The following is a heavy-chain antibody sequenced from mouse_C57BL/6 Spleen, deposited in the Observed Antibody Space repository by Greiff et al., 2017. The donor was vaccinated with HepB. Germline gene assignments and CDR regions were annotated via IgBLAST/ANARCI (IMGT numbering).Heavy chain of an antibody. CDR3: ARRDTTVVEDFDY. V-gene: IGHV1-81*01. Sequence: VQLQQSGAELARPGASVKLSCKASGYTFTSYGISWVKQRTGQGLEWIGEIYPRSGNTYYNEKFKGKATLTADKSSIKAYMELRSLTSEDSAVYFCARRDTTVVEDFDYWGQGTTLTVSS. CDR2: IYPRSGNT. CDR1: GYTFTSYG. J-gene: IGHJ2*01. D-gene: IGHD1-1*01.